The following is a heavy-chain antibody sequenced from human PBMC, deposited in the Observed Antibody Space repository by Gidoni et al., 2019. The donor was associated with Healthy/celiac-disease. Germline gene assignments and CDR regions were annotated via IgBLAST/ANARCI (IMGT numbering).Heavy chain of an antibody. CDR2: INTNSGGT. D-gene: IGHD3-9*01. J-gene: IGHJ4*02. V-gene: IGHV1-2*02. Sequence: HVQLVLPVAEVSNAGASVNVSFNASGYTFTGYYMHWVRQSPGQGLEWMGWINTNSGGTNYEQKFQGRVTMTRDTTISTAYMKLSRLRSDDTTVYYCARRSYDILTGHQDNFDYWGQGTLVTVSS. CDR1: GYTFTGYY. CDR3: ARRSYDILTGHQDNFDY.